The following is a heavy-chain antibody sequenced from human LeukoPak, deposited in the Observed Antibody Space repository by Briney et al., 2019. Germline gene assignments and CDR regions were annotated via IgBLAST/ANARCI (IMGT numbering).Heavy chain of an antibody. CDR1: GYSISSGYY. J-gene: IGHJ5*02. Sequence: SETLSLTCTVSGYSISSGYYWGWIRQPPGKGLEWIGSIYHSGSTYYNPSLKSRVTISVDTSKNQFSLKLSSVTAADTAVYYCARVYCPNGVCYNSRGWFDPWGQGTLVTVSS. CDR2: IYHSGST. D-gene: IGHD2-8*01. V-gene: IGHV4-38-2*02. CDR3: ARVYCPNGVCYNSRGWFDP.